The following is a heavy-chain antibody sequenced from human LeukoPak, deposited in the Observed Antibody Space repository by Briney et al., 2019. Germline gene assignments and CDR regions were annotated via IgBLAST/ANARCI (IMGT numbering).Heavy chain of an antibody. D-gene: IGHD3-10*01. CDR3: ARGYGPGSYYHY. CDR2: INHSGST. CDR1: GGSFSGYY. J-gene: IGHJ4*02. Sequence: SETLSLTCTVYGGSFSGYYWSWIRQPPGEGLEWIGEINHSGSTNYNPSLKSRVTISVDTSKNQFSLKLSSVTAADTAVYYCARGYGPGSYYHYWGQGTLVTVSS. V-gene: IGHV4-34*01.